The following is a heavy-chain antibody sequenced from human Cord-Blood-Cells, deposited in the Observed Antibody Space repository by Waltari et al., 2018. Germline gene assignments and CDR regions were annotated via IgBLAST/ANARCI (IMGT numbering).Heavy chain of an antibody. CDR2: IIPIFGTT. Sequence: QVQLVQSGAEVKKPGSSVKVSCKASGGTFSSYAISWVRQAPGDGVEWMGGIIPIFGTTNDAQKFQGRVTITAGESTNTAYMGLGSLRSEETAVYYCSSREGGSGYGYYYYYMDVWGKGTTVTVSS. D-gene: IGHD5-12*01. V-gene: IGHV1-69*01. CDR3: SSREGGSGYGYYYYYMDV. CDR1: GGTFSSYA. J-gene: IGHJ6*03.